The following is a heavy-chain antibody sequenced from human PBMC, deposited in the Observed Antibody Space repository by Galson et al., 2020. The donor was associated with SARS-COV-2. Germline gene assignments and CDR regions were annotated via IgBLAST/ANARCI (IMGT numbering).Heavy chain of an antibody. V-gene: IGHV3-7*01. CDR2: IKQDGSEK. Sequence: GESLKISCAASGFTFSSYWMSWVRQAPGKGLEWVANIKQDGSEKYYVDSVKGRFTISRDNAKNSLYLQMNSLRAEDTAVYYCARDSMVRGGDYYDYGMGVWGEGTTVTVAS. D-gene: IGHD3-10*01. CDR3: ARDSMVRGGDYYDYGMGV. CDR1: GFTFSSYW. J-gene: IGHJ6*04.